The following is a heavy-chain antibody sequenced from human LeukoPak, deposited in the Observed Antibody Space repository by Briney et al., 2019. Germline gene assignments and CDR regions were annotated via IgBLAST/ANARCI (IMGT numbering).Heavy chain of an antibody. Sequence: GGSLRLSCAASGFTFSSYGMHWVRQAPGKGLEWVAFIRYDGSNKYYADSVKGRFTISRDNSKNTLYLQMNSLRAEDTVVYYCAKDFSELPEFDYWGQGTLVTVSS. CDR3: AKDFSELPEFDY. J-gene: IGHJ4*02. CDR1: GFTFSSYG. D-gene: IGHD2-15*01. CDR2: IRYDGSNK. V-gene: IGHV3-30*02.